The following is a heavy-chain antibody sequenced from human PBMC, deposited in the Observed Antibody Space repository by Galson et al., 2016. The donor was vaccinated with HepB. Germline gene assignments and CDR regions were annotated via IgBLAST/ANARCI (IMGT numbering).Heavy chain of an antibody. CDR1: GFRFSSYA. J-gene: IGHJ6*02. CDR3: AKDGYFASGSALYGMDV. V-gene: IGHV3-23*01. Sequence: SLRLSCAASGFRFSSYAVSWVCQAPGKGLEWVSGICGSGGRTYYADSVKGRFTISRDSSKHMVYLQMNSLRVEDTALYYCAKDGYFASGSALYGMDVWGQGTTVTVSS. CDR2: ICGSGGRT. D-gene: IGHD3-10*01.